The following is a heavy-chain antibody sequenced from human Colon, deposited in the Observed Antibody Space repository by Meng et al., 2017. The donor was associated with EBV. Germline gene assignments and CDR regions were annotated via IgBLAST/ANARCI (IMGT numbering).Heavy chain of an antibody. CDR3: ARRGYTYGNWFDP. CDR1: GDSVSDTFGY. D-gene: IGHD5-18*01. J-gene: IGHJ5*02. V-gene: IGHV4-39*01. Sequence: PNLHDSGPVRPKPSLHPSLTGSVSGDSVSDTFGYWGWILEPPGKGLEWIGSVYFRGNTYYNPSLQRRVTISVDTSTNQFSLKLTSVTAADTAIYYCARRGYTYGNWFDPWGQGTLVTVSS. CDR2: VYFRGNT.